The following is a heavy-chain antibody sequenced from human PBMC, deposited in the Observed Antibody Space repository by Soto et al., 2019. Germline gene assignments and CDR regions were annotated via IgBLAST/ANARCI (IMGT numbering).Heavy chain of an antibody. J-gene: IGHJ4*02. D-gene: IGHD6-13*01. V-gene: IGHV3-23*01. CDR2: VGVSGSST. CDR3: AHHQRTPASQLGYFDY. Sequence: PGGSVRLSCSASGFPFSIYAMSLVRQSPGKGLEWVSAVGVSGSSTYYADSVKGRFTISRDNTKNTLYLELNSLRAEDTAVYYCAHHQRTPASQLGYFDYSGQGIMVAVSS. CDR1: GFPFSIYA.